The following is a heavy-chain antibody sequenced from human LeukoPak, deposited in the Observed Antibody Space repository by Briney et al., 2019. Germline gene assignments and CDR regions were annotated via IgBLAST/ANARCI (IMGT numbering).Heavy chain of an antibody. CDR3: ARPYCSGGSCTYYFDY. J-gene: IGHJ4*02. Sequence: PGGSLRLSCAASGFTFSSYSMNWVRQAPGKGLEWVSSISSSSSYIYYADSVKGRFTISRDNAKNSLYLQMNSLRAEDTAVYYCARPYCSGGSCTYYFDYWGQGTLVTVSS. V-gene: IGHV3-21*01. CDR2: ISSSSSYI. D-gene: IGHD2-15*01. CDR1: GFTFSSYS.